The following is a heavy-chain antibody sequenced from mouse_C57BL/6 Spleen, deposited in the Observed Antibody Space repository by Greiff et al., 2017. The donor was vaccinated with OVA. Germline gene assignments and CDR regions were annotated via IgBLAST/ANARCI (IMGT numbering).Heavy chain of an antibody. V-gene: IGHV3-6*01. CDR2: ISYDGSN. J-gene: IGHJ2*01. CDR3: ARDYYGSSGYYCDY. D-gene: IGHD1-1*01. CDR1: GYSITSGYY. Sequence: EVHLVESGPGLVKPSQSLSLTCSVTGYSITSGYYWNWIRQFPGNKLEWMGYISYDGSNNYNPSLKNRISITRDTSKNQFFLKLNSVTTEDTATYYCARDYYGSSGYYCDYWGQGTTLTVSS.